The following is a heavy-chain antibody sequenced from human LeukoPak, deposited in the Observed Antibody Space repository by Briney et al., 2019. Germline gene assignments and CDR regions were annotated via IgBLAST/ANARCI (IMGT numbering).Heavy chain of an antibody. Sequence: GRSLRLSCAASGFTFSAYARHWVRQAPGKGREWVAVISFDGSNEYYADSVKGRFTISRDNSKNTLYLQMNSLRAEDTAVYYCAKDRYSGSFLRGRYFDYWGQGTLVTVSS. CDR1: GFTFSAYA. D-gene: IGHD1-26*01. V-gene: IGHV3-30*04. CDR3: AKDRYSGSFLRGRYFDY. CDR2: ISFDGSNE. J-gene: IGHJ4*02.